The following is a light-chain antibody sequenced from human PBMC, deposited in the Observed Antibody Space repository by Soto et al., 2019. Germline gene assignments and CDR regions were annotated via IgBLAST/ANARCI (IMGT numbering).Light chain of an antibody. V-gene: IGKV1-39*01. CDR2: AAS. J-gene: IGKJ2*01. CDR3: QQSFSSPQYT. Sequence: DIQMTQSQSSLSASVGDRVAITCRASQNINSYLNWYQQKPGKAPKLLIYAASSLQSGVPSRFSGSGSGTDFTLTISSLQPEDFATYYCQQSFSSPQYTFGQGTKVDIK. CDR1: QNINSY.